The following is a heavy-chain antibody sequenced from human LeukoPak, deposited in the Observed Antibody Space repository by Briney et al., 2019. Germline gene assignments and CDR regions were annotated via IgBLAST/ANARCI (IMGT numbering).Heavy chain of an antibody. J-gene: IGHJ6*02. Sequence: SETLSLTCSVSGGSISTSTYYWGWIRQPPGKGLEWIGAIFYSGSDYYNPPPKSRATISVDTSKNQFYLKLSSVSAADTAVYYCATVGYNNRSVDVWGQGTTVTVSS. D-gene: IGHD5-24*01. V-gene: IGHV4-39*01. CDR3: ATVGYNNRSVDV. CDR1: GGSISTSTYY. CDR2: IFYSGSD.